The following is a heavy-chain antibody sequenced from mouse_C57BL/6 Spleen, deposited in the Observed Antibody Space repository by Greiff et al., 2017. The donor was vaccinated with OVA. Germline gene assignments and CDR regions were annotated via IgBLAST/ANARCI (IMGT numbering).Heavy chain of an antibody. CDR3: ASLYYYGPWFAY. CDR1: GYTFTSYW. CDR2: IDPSDSYT. V-gene: IGHV1-50*01. D-gene: IGHD1-1*01. J-gene: IGHJ3*01. Sequence: QVQLKQPGAELVKPGASVKLSCKASGYTFTSYWMQWVKQRPGQGLEWIGEIDPSDSYTNYNQKFKGKATLTVDTSSSTAYMQLSSLTSEDSAVYYCASLYYYGPWFAYWGQGTLVTVSA.